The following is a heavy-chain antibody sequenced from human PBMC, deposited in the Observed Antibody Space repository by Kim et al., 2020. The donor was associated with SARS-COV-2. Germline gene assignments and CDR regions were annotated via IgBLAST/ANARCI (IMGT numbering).Heavy chain of an antibody. CDR1: GGSFSGYY. D-gene: IGHD3-3*01. CDR3: ARGKPGAIFGVVICYGMDV. Sequence: SETLSLTCAVYGGSFSGYYWSWIRQPPGKGLEWIGEINHSGSTNYNPSLKSRVTISVDTSKNQFSLKLSSVTAADTAVYYCARGKPGAIFGVVICYGMDVWGQGTTVTVSS. CDR2: INHSGST. V-gene: IGHV4-34*01. J-gene: IGHJ6*02.